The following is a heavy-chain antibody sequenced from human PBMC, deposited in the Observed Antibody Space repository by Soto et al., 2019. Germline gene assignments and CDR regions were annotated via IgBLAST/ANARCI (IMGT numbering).Heavy chain of an antibody. CDR2: INHSGST. CDR3: ARGRIVGARVLDY. CDR1: GGSFSGYY. J-gene: IGHJ4*02. Sequence: QVQLQQWGAGLLKPSETLSLTCAVYGGSFSGYYWSWIRQPPGKGLEWIGEINHSGSTNYNPSLKSRVTISVDTSKNQFSLELSSVTAADTAVYYCARGRIVGARVLDYWGQGTLVTVSS. V-gene: IGHV4-34*01. D-gene: IGHD1-26*01.